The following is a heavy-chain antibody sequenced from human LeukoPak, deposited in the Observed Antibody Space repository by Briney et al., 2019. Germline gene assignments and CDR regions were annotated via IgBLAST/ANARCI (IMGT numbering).Heavy chain of an antibody. J-gene: IGHJ4*02. CDR1: GYTFTSYG. Sequence: ASVKVSCKASGYTFTSYGISWVRQAPGQGLEWMGWISAYNGNTNYAQKLQGRVTMTTDTSTSTAYMELRSLRSDDTAVYYCARDNRVTMVRGLIDYWGQGTLVTVSS. D-gene: IGHD3-10*01. V-gene: IGHV1-18*01. CDR3: ARDNRVTMVRGLIDY. CDR2: ISAYNGNT.